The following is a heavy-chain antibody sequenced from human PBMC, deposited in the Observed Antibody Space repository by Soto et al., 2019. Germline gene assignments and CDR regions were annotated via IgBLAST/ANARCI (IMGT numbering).Heavy chain of an antibody. CDR2: ISYEGSNN. J-gene: IGHJ6*02. D-gene: IGHD2-2*01. CDR3: ARGGEYQLVSRDYFCGMDV. V-gene: IGHV3-30*03. CDR1: GFTFNSHG. Sequence: QVQLVEAGGGVGQPGRSLRLSCGASGFTFNSHGMHWVRQAPGKGLEWVAVISYEGSNNFYAESVKGRFTISRDNSKNTRYLQMNSLRREDTAVYYCARGGEYQLVSRDYFCGMDVWGQGTTVTVSS.